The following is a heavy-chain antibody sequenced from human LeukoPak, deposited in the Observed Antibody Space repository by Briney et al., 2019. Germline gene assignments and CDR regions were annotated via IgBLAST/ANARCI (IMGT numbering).Heavy chain of an antibody. V-gene: IGHV3-21*01. Sequence: PGGSLRLSCAASGFTFSSYSMNWVRQAPGKGLEWVSSISSSSSYIYYADSVKGRFTISRDNGKNSLYLQMNSMRAEDTAVYYCARDRDYYDSSGYFTSPFDYWGQGTLVTVSS. CDR2: ISSSSSYI. CDR1: GFTFSSYS. J-gene: IGHJ4*02. D-gene: IGHD3-22*01. CDR3: ARDRDYYDSSGYFTSPFDY.